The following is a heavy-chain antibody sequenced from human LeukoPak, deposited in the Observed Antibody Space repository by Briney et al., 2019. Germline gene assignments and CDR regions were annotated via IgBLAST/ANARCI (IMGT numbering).Heavy chain of an antibody. J-gene: IGHJ4*02. CDR3: AREEEFAFFDY. Sequence: GGSLRLSCADSGFTFSSYAMHWVRQAPGKGLEWVAVISYDGSNKYYADSVKGRFTISRDNSKNTLYLQMNSLRAEDTAVYYCAREEEFAFFDYWGQGTLVTVSS. CDR1: GFTFSSYA. D-gene: IGHD3-10*01. V-gene: IGHV3-30-3*01. CDR2: ISYDGSNK.